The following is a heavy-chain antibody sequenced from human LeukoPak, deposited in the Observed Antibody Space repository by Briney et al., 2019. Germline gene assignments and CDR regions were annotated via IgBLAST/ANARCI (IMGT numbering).Heavy chain of an antibody. CDR3: AKDEGVAVGGTLGVFDF. Sequence: GGSQTLLCAASGYTLSRYDKHCARQAPGKGLEWVAVVSYDGSNKYLADSVKGRFTISRDNYKNTLYMQMNNLRAEDTAVYYCAKDEGVAVGGTLGVFDFWGQGTMVTVSS. CDR1: GYTLSRYD. V-gene: IGHV3-30*18. D-gene: IGHD6-19*01. J-gene: IGHJ3*01. CDR2: VSYDGSNK.